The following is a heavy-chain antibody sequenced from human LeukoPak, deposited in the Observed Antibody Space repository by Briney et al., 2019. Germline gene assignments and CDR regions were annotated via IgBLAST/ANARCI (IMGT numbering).Heavy chain of an antibody. V-gene: IGHV3-48*03. CDR2: ISSSGTIT. Sequence: GGSLRLSCAASGFTLKSHEINWVRQAPGRGLEWVSYISSSGTITYYAHSLKGRFTISRDNANNSVYLQMNSLRDEDTAVYYCARERIDYSDYGLYYGMDVWGQGTTVTVSS. CDR3: ARERIDYSDYGLYYGMDV. CDR1: GFTLKSHE. J-gene: IGHJ6*02. D-gene: IGHD4-17*01.